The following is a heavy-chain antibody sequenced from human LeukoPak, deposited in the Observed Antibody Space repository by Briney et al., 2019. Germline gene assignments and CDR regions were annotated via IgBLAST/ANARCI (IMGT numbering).Heavy chain of an antibody. V-gene: IGHV4-59*01. J-gene: IGHJ4*02. CDR2: IYYSGST. D-gene: IGHD4-11*01. CDR1: SXSISTYY. Sequence: ASETLSLTCTVSSXSISTYYWSWIRQPPGKGLEWIAYIYYSGSTNYNPSLQSRVTISVDTSKNQFSLKLSSVTAADTAVYYCARAGDYSNYVFDYWGQGTLVTVSS. CDR3: ARAGDYSNYVFDY.